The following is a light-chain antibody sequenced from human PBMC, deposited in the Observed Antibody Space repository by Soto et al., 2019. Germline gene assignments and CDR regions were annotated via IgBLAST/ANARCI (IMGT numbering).Light chain of an antibody. J-gene: IGKJ1*01. CDR2: GAS. V-gene: IGKV3-15*01. Sequence: EIVMTQSPATLSVSPGERATISCRASQSVSSNLAWYQQKPGQVPRLLMYGASTRATGIPARFSGSGSGTEFTLTISSLQSADFAVYFCQQYNNWARTFGQGTKVDIK. CDR1: QSVSSN. CDR3: QQYNNWART.